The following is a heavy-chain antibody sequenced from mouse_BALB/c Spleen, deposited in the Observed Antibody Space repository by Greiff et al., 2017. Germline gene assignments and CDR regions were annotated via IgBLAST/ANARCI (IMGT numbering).Heavy chain of an antibody. Sequence: EVKLMESGPGLVKPSQSLSLTCSVTGYSITSGYYWNWIRQFPGNKLEWMGYISYDGSNNYNPSLKNRISITRDTSKNQFFLKLNSVTTEDTATYYCARGVLLSWFAYWGQGTLVTVSA. V-gene: IGHV3-6*02. CDR1: GYSITSGYY. D-gene: IGHD1-1*01. CDR3: ARGVLLSWFAY. CDR2: ISYDGSN. J-gene: IGHJ3*01.